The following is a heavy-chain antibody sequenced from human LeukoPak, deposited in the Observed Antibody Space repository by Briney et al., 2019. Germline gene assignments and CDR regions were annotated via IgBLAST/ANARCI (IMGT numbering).Heavy chain of an antibody. CDR2: IYTSGST. CDR1: GGSISSYY. Sequence: SETLSLTCTVSGGSISSYYWSWIRQPAGKGLEWIGRIYTSGSTDYNPSLKSRVTMSVDTSKNQFSLELSSVTAADTAVYYCARGPYYDFWSGYYANFLDYWGQGTLVTVSS. CDR3: ARGPYYDFWSGYYANFLDY. V-gene: IGHV4-4*07. J-gene: IGHJ4*02. D-gene: IGHD3-3*01.